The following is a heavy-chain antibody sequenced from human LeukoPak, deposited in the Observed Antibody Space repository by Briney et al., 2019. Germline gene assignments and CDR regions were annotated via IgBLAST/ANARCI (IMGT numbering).Heavy chain of an antibody. CDR3: TRGGVYSSSDY. CDR1: GFTFSSYA. Sequence: GGSLRLSCAASGFTFSSYAMNWVRQAPGKGLEWVGFIRSKAYGGTTEYAASVKGRFTISRDDSKSIAYLQMNSLKTEDTAVYYCTRGGVYSSSDYWGQGTLVTVSS. V-gene: IGHV3-49*04. D-gene: IGHD6-6*01. CDR2: IRSKAYGGTT. J-gene: IGHJ4*02.